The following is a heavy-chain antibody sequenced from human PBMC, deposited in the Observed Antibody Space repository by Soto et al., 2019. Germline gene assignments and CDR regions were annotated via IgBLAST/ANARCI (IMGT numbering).Heavy chain of an antibody. Sequence: QVQLQQWGAGLLKPSETLSLTCAVYGGSFSGYYWSWIRQPPGKGLEWIGEINHSGSTNYNPSLKSRVTISVDTSKNQFSLKLSSVTAADTAVYYCARVRPPLGVVKIISWFDPWGQGTLVTVSS. V-gene: IGHV4-34*01. J-gene: IGHJ5*02. CDR3: ARVRPPLGVVKIISWFDP. CDR1: GGSFSGYY. D-gene: IGHD3-3*01. CDR2: INHSGST.